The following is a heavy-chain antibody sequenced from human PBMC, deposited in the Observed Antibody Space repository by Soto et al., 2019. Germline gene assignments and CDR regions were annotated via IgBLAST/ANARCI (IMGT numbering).Heavy chain of an antibody. CDR2: INPNSGGT. D-gene: IGHD5-12*01. CDR1: GYTFTGYH. V-gene: IGHV1-2*02. CDR3: ARDSVPPSDIVATIIPWFDP. J-gene: IGHJ5*02. Sequence: ASVKVSCKASGYTFTGYHMHWVRQAPGQGLEWMGWINPNSGGTNYAQKFQGRVTMTRDTSISTAYMELSRLRSDDTAVYYCARDSVPPSDIVATIIPWFDPWGQGTLVTVSS.